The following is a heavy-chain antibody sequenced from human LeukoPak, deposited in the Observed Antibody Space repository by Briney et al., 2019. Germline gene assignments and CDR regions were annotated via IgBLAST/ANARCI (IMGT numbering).Heavy chain of an antibody. CDR1: GGSISSYY. Sequence: SETLSLTCTVSGGSISSYYWSWIRQPPGKGLEWIGYIYYSGSTNYNPSLKSRVTISVDRSKNQFSLKLSSVTAADTAVYYCARDGYSSSWYYFDYWGQGTLVTVSS. CDR2: IYYSGST. D-gene: IGHD6-13*01. J-gene: IGHJ4*02. CDR3: ARDGYSSSWYYFDY. V-gene: IGHV4-59*12.